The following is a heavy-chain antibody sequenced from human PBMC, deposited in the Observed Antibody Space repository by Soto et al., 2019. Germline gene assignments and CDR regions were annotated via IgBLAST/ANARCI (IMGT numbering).Heavy chain of an antibody. D-gene: IGHD3-3*01. Sequence: EVQLLESGGGLVQPGGSLRLSCAASGFTFSSYAMSWVRQAPGKGLEWVSAISGSGGSTYYADSVKGRFTISRDNSKNTLYLQMNSLRAEDTAVYYCAKVRGYRGCLEWLLYYCDYWGQGTLVTVSS. V-gene: IGHV3-23*01. CDR3: AKVRGYRGCLEWLLYYCDY. J-gene: IGHJ4*02. CDR2: ISGSGGST. CDR1: GFTFSSYA.